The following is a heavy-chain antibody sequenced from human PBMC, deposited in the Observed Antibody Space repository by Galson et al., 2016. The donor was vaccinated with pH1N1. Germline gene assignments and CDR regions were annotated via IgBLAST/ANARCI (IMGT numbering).Heavy chain of an antibody. CDR3: ATSVEGSGSYYFDY. V-gene: IGHV1-2*06. CDR1: GYTFTDKY. Sequence: SVKVSCKASGYTFTDKYLHWVRQAPGQGLEWMGRINPDSGDTRYTQKFQGGVTMTSDTSVTTAYMELTSVTYDDTAVYFCATSVEGSGSYYFDYWGQGTLVTVSS. D-gene: IGHD3-22*01. CDR2: INPDSGDT. J-gene: IGHJ4*02.